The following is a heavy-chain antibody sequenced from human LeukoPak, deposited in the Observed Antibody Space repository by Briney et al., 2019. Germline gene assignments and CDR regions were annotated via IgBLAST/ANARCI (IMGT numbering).Heavy chain of an antibody. Sequence: SVKVSCKASGGTFSSYTISWVRQAPGQGLEWMGRIIPILGIANYAQKFQGRVTITADESTSTAYMELSSLRSEDTAVYYCARASTAGNLDYWGQGTLVTVSS. J-gene: IGHJ4*02. CDR1: GGTFSSYT. CDR3: ARASTAGNLDY. V-gene: IGHV1-69*02. D-gene: IGHD6-13*01. CDR2: IIPILGIA.